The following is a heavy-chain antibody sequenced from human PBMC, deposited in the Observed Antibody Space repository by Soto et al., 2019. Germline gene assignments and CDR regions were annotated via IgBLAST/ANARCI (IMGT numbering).Heavy chain of an antibody. CDR3: APRPGGGGY. V-gene: IGHV3-53*01. D-gene: IGHD3-10*01. CDR1: GFTVSNNY. Sequence: EVQLVESGGGLIQPGGSLRLSCAVSGFTVSNNYMSWVRQAPGKGLEGVSVIYSGGYTAYGDSVKGRFTISRDNSKNTLNLQMNSRRAHAPAVFAGAPRPGGGGYWGQGTLVTVSS. J-gene: IGHJ4*02. CDR2: IYSGGYT.